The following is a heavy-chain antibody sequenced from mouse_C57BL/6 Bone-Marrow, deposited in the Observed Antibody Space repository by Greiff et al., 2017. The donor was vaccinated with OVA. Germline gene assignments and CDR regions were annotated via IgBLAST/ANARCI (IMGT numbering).Heavy chain of an antibody. CDR2: FYPRDGST. J-gene: IGHJ1*03. D-gene: IGHD1-1*01. CDR3: ASYYYGSSPYWYFDV. V-gene: IGHV1-85*01. Sequence: VQLQQSGPELVKPGASVKLSCKASGYTFTSYDINWVKQRPGQGLEWIGWFYPRDGSTKYNEKFKGKATLTVDTSSSTAYMELHSLTSEDSAVYFCASYYYGSSPYWYFDVWGTGTTVTVSS. CDR1: GYTFTSYD.